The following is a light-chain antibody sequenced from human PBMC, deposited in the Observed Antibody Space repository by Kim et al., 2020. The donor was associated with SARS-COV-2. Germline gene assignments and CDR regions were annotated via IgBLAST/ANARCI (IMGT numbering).Light chain of an antibody. CDR3: NSRDSNDNVV. V-gene: IGLV3-19*01. CDR1: ILRSYY. Sequence: VALGQTVRITCQGDILRSYYATWYQQKPGQAPILVIYGINNRPSGIPDRFSGASAGNTASLTITGTQAGDEADYYCNSRDSNDNVVFGGGTQLTVL. J-gene: IGLJ2*01. CDR2: GIN.